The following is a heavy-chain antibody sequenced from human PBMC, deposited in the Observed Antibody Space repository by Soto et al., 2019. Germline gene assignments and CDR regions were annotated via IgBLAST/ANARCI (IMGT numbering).Heavy chain of an antibody. CDR2: ISSSGSTI. V-gene: IGHV3-11*01. CDR3: ARALAVASFFDY. D-gene: IGHD6-19*01. CDR1: GFTFSDYY. J-gene: IGHJ4*02. Sequence: GGSLRLSCAASGFTFSDYYMSWIRQAPGKGLEWVSYISSSGSTIYYADSVKGQFTISRDNAKNSLYLQMNSLRAEDTAVYYCARALAVASFFDYWGQGTLVTVSS.